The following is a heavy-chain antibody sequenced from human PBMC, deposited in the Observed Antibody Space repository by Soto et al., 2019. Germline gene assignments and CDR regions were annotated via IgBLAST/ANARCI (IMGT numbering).Heavy chain of an antibody. CDR3: AKERGGDLAPVYYFDY. CDR1: GFTFSSYG. Sequence: GGSLRLSCAASGFTFSSYGMHWVRQAPGKGLEWVAVISYDGGNKYYADSVKGRFTISRDNSKNTLYLQMNSLRAEDTAVYYCAKERGGDLAPVYYFDYWGQGTLVTVSS. V-gene: IGHV3-30*18. J-gene: IGHJ4*02. D-gene: IGHD2-21*02. CDR2: ISYDGGNK.